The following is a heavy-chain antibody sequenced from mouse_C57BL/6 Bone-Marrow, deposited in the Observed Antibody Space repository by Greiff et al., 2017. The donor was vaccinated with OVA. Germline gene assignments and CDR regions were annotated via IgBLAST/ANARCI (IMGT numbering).Heavy chain of an antibody. CDR1: GYTFTDYY. D-gene: IGHD1-3*01. CDR2: INPKNGGT. Sequence: EVQLQQSGPELVKPGASVKISCKASGYTFTDYYMNWVKQSHGKSLEWIGDINPKNGGTSYNQKFKGKATLTVDKSSSTAYMELRSLTSEVSAVYYCARGGKGGAMDYWGQGTSVTVSS. J-gene: IGHJ4*01. CDR3: ARGGKGGAMDY. V-gene: IGHV1-26*01.